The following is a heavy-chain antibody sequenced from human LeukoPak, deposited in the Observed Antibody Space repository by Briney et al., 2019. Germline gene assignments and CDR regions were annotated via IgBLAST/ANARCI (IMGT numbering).Heavy chain of an antibody. CDR3: ASLRTVSHYYGMDV. Sequence: GGSLRLSCAASGFTFSSYSMNWVRQAPGKGPEWVSSVSSSSSYIYYADSVKGRFTISRDNAKNSLYLQMNSLRAEDTAVYYCASLRTVSHYYGMDVWGKGTTVTVSS. V-gene: IGHV3-21*01. CDR1: GFTFSSYS. J-gene: IGHJ6*04. CDR2: VSSSSSYI. D-gene: IGHD4-17*01.